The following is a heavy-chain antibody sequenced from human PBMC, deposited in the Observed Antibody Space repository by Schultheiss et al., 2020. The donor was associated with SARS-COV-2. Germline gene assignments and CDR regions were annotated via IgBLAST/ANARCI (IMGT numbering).Heavy chain of an antibody. V-gene: IGHV3-NL1*01. CDR1: GFTFSSYG. CDR2: ISGSGGST. D-gene: IGHD3-22*01. CDR3: AKDAYYYDSSGYLDYFDY. J-gene: IGHJ4*02. Sequence: GGPLRLSCAASGFTFSSYGMHWVRQAPGKGLEWVSAISGSGGSTYYADSVKGRFTISRDNSKNTLYLQMNSLRAEDTAVYYCAKDAYYYDSSGYLDYFDYWGQGTLVTVSS.